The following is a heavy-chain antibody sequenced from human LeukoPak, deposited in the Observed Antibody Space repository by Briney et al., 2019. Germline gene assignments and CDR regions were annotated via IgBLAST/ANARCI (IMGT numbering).Heavy chain of an antibody. Sequence: EASVKVSCKASGGTFSSYAISWVRQAPGQGLEWMGGIIPIFGTANYAQKLQGRVTITTDESTSTAYMELSSLRSEDTAVYYCARDGDYYGGNSRDAFDIWGQGTMVTVSS. J-gene: IGHJ3*02. V-gene: IGHV1-69*05. D-gene: IGHD4-23*01. CDR3: ARDGDYYGGNSRDAFDI. CDR1: GGTFSSYA. CDR2: IIPIFGTA.